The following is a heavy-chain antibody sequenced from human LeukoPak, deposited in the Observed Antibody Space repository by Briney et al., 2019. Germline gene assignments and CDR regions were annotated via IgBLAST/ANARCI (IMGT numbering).Heavy chain of an antibody. Sequence: LPGGSLRLSCAASGFTFSNYAVSWVRQAPGKGLEWVSAISGRGDNTYYADSVRGRFTISRDNSKNTLYLQMNSLRAEDTAVYYCARDTSAFLTGYYYMDVWGKGTTVTVSS. CDR2: ISGRGDNT. J-gene: IGHJ6*03. CDR1: GFTFSNYA. D-gene: IGHD2-2*01. CDR3: ARDTSAFLTGYYYMDV. V-gene: IGHV3-23*01.